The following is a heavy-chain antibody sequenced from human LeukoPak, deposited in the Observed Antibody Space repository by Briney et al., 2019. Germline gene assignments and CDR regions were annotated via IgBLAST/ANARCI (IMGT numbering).Heavy chain of an antibody. D-gene: IGHD3-10*01. J-gene: IGHJ6*04. V-gene: IGHV3-74*01. CDR1: GFTFSSYW. CDR3: ARGGPIYYYGMDV. CDR2: INGDGSST. Sequence: QAGGSLRLSCAASGFTFSSYWMHWVRQAPGKGLVWVSRINGDGSSTSYADSVKGRFTISRDNAKNTLYLQMNSLRAEDTAVYYCARGGPIYYYGMDVWGKGTTVTVSS.